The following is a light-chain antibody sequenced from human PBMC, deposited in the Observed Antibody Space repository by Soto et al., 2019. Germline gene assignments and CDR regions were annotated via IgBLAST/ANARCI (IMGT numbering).Light chain of an antibody. V-gene: IGLV2-8*01. CDR1: SSDVGGYNY. Sequence: QSALTQPPSASGSPGQSVTISCTGASSDVGGYNYVSWYQQHPGKAPKLMIYEVSERPSGVPDRFSGSKSGNTASLTVSGLQAEDEADDYCSSYAGSNNVIFGGGTKVTVL. J-gene: IGLJ2*01. CDR2: EVS. CDR3: SSYAGSNNVI.